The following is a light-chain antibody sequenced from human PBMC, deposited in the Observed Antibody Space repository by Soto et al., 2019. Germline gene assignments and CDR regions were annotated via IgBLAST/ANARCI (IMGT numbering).Light chain of an antibody. CDR2: EGG. CDR1: SSDGGTYNL. V-gene: IGLV2-23*03. CDR3: CSYAGSSTFEV. J-gene: IGLJ2*01. Sequence: QSALTQPASVSGSPGQSITISCTGSSSDGGTYNLVSWYQQHPGKAPKLMIYEGGKRPSGVSNRFSGSKPGNTASLTISGLQAEDEADYYCCSYAGSSTFEVFGGGTKLTVL.